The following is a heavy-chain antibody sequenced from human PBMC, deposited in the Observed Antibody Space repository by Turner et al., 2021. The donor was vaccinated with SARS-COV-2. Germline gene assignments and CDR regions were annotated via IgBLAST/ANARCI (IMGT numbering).Heavy chain of an antibody. CDR1: GGPISSSTYY. J-gene: IGHJ6*02. CDR2: SYYRGST. Sequence: HLQLLGSRPVLVKRPVALSLTGTVPGGPISSSTYYWGWIRQPPGKGLEWIGKSYYRGSTYYNPSLKSRVTISVDTSKNQFSLKLSSVTAADTAVYYCARLMDTAMDYYGMDVWGQGTTVTVSS. V-gene: IGHV4-39*01. D-gene: IGHD5-18*01. CDR3: ARLMDTAMDYYGMDV.